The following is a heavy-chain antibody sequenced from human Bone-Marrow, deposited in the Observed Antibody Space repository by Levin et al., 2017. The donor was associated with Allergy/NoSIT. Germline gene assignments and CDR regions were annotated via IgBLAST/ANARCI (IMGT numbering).Heavy chain of an antibody. D-gene: IGHD5-12*01. J-gene: IGHJ2*01. CDR2: IYYSGSV. Sequence: SETLSLTCSVSDGSISDYYWSWIRQPPGKGLEWVAYIYYSGSVNYNPSLESRVTISRDTSKRQIFLTLASLTAADTAVYYCARAVGGYGFSYFDLWGRGTLVTVSS. CDR3: ARAVGGYGFSYFDL. CDR1: DGSISDYY. V-gene: IGHV4-59*08.